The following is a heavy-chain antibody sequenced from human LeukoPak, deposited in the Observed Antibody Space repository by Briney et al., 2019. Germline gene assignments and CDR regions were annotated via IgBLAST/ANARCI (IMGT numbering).Heavy chain of an antibody. J-gene: IGHJ4*02. CDR2: MNPNSGNT. D-gene: IGHD3-22*01. CDR3: ARGYYYDSSGYYETFDY. CDR1: GYTFTGYY. Sequence: ASVKVSCKASGYTFTGYYMHWVRQAPGQGLEWMGWMNPNSGNTGYAQKFQGRVTITRNTSISTAYMELSSLRSEDTAVYYCARGYYYDSSGYYETFDYWGQGTLVTVSS. V-gene: IGHV1-8*03.